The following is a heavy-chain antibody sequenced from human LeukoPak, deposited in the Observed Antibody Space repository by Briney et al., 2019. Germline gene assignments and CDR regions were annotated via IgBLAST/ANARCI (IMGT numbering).Heavy chain of an antibody. V-gene: IGHV3-48*04. Sequence: GGSLRLSCAASGFTFSSYWMHWVRQAPGKGLEWVSYISSSGSTIYYADSVKGRFIISRDNAKNSLYLQMNSLRAEDTAVYYCARESGFRGDAFDIWGQGTMVTVSS. D-gene: IGHD3-10*01. CDR3: ARESGFRGDAFDI. CDR2: ISSSGSTI. CDR1: GFTFSSYW. J-gene: IGHJ3*02.